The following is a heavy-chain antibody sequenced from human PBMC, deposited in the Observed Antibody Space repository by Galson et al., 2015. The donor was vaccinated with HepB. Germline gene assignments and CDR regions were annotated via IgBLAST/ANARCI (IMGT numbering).Heavy chain of an antibody. CDR2: ISAYNGNT. D-gene: IGHD2-2*01. V-gene: IGHV1-18*01. Sequence: SVKVSCKASGYTFTSYGISWVRQAPGQGLEWMGWISAYNGNTNYAQKLQGRVTMTTDTSTSTAYMELRSLRSDDTAVYYCARVGATVHQLLSGVSYYYMDVWGKGTTATVSS. J-gene: IGHJ6*03. CDR1: GYTFTSYG. CDR3: ARVGATVHQLLSGVSYYYMDV.